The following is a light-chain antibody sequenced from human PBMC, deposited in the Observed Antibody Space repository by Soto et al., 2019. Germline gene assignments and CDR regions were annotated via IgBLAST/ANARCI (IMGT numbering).Light chain of an antibody. CDR1: QSIANY. J-gene: IGKJ4*01. CDR3: QQYEYLPLT. Sequence: VQMTQSSSSLSASVGARVIITCRANQSIANYLNWVQQKPGRAPKLLIPDASHLELGAPSRFSGSGSGTYFVLTISGLQSEDFATYFCQQYEYLPLTFGGGTRV. CDR2: DAS. V-gene: IGKV1-33*01.